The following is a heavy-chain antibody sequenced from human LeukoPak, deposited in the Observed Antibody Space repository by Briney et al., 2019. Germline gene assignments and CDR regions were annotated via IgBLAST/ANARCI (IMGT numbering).Heavy chain of an antibody. Sequence: GGSLRLSCAASGFTFSSYAMSWVRQAPGKGLEWVSAISGSGGSTYCADSVKGRFTISRDNSKNTLYLQMNSLRAEDTAVYYCAKDPSGSYYAYYFDYWGQGTLVTVSS. CDR1: GFTFSSYA. CDR2: ISGSGGST. V-gene: IGHV3-23*01. J-gene: IGHJ4*02. CDR3: AKDPSGSYYAYYFDY. D-gene: IGHD1-26*01.